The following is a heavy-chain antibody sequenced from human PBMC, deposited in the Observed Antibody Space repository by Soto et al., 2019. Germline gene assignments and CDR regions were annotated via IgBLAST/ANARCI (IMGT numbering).Heavy chain of an antibody. CDR2: MNPNSGDT. V-gene: IGHV1-8*01. CDR1: GYTFSNYD. Sequence: ASVKVSCKASGYTFSNYDINWVRQATGQGLEWMGWMNPNSGDTGYVQKFQGRVTMTRDTSIGTAYMELSSLRSEDTAMYYCASRPAIFGVTMDVWGQGTTVTVSS. J-gene: IGHJ6*02. D-gene: IGHD3-3*01. CDR3: ASRPAIFGVTMDV.